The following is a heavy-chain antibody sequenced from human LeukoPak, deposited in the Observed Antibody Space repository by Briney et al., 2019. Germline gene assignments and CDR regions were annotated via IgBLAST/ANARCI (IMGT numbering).Heavy chain of an antibody. Sequence: PSETLSLTCTVSGYSISFGYYWAWIRQPPGKGLEWIGSIYLSGITYYNPALESRLTISVDTSNNQVSLKLSSVTAADTAVYFCAREDYGDYGRYFDRWGQGTLVTVSS. CDR3: AREDYGDYGRYFDR. CDR1: GYSISFGYY. J-gene: IGHJ4*02. V-gene: IGHV4-38-2*02. D-gene: IGHD4-17*01. CDR2: IYLSGIT.